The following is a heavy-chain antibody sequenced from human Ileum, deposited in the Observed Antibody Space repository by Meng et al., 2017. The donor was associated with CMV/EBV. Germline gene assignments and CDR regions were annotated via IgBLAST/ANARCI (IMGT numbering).Heavy chain of an antibody. J-gene: IGHJ4*02. CDR2: IKQDGSEK. D-gene: IGHD6-6*01. V-gene: IGHV3-7*01. CDR1: GFTFSSYW. CDR3: ARELPSSSSFDY. Sequence: GESLKISCAASGFTFSSYWMSWVRQAPGKGLEWVANIKQDGSEKYYVDSVKGRFTISRDNAKNSLYLQMNSLRAEDTAVYYCARELPSSSSFDYWGQGTLVTGSS.